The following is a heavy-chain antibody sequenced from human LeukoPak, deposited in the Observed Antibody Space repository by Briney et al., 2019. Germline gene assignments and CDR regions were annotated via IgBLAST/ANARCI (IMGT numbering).Heavy chain of an antibody. CDR2: IKQDGSDK. Sequence: PGGSLRLSCAASVFTFSIYWMSWVRQAPGKGLEWVANIKQDGSDKYYVDSVKGRFTISRDNAKNSLYLQMNSLRAEDTAVYYFARAERWDYDFWSGSSGGPFDYWGQGTLVTVSS. D-gene: IGHD3-3*01. J-gene: IGHJ4*02. CDR3: ARAERWDYDFWSGSSGGPFDY. V-gene: IGHV3-7*05. CDR1: VFTFSIYW.